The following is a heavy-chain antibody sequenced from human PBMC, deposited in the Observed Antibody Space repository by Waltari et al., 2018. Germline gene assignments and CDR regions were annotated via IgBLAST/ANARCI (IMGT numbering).Heavy chain of an antibody. J-gene: IGHJ4*02. CDR2: IIHSGST. V-gene: IGHV4-38-2*01. CDR3: ARHSPLAAAYYFDY. D-gene: IGHD6-13*01. Sequence: QVQLQESGPGLVKPSEILSLTCAVSGYSISSGYYWGWIRQPPGKGLDWIASIIHSGSTYYNPSLKSRVTISVDTSKNQFSLKLSSVTAADTAVYYCARHSPLAAAYYFDYWGQGTLVTVSS. CDR1: GYSISSGYY.